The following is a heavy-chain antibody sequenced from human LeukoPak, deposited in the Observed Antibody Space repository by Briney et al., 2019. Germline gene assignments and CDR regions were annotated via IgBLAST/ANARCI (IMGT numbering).Heavy chain of an antibody. Sequence: GGSLRLSCAASGFTFSSHGMHCVRQAPGKGLEWVAVIWYDGSDKYYADSVKGRFTISRDNSKNTLYLQMTSLRADDTAVYYCARDRVLHYFDYWGQGALVTVSS. CDR3: ARDRVLHYFDY. V-gene: IGHV3-33*01. D-gene: IGHD3-16*01. J-gene: IGHJ4*02. CDR2: IWYDGSDK. CDR1: GFTFSSHG.